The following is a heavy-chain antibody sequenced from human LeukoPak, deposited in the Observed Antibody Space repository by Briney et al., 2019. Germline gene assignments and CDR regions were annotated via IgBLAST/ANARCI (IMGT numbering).Heavy chain of an antibody. D-gene: IGHD6-13*01. Sequence: GESLKISCKGSGYSFTSYWIGWVRQMPGKGLEWMGIVFPGDSDTRYSPSFQGQVTISADKSVTTAYLQWSSLKASDTAMYYCARRLSSSWCVDYWGQGTLVTVSS. CDR3: ARRLSSSWCVDY. CDR1: GYSFTSYW. J-gene: IGHJ4*02. CDR2: VFPGDSDT. V-gene: IGHV5-51*01.